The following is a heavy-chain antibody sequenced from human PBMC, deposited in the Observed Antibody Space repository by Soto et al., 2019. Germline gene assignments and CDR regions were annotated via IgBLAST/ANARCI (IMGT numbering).Heavy chain of an antibody. CDR3: ARVSSSGWYGAFDI. D-gene: IGHD6-19*01. CDR1: GFTFDDYG. Sequence: GGSLRLSCAASGFTFDDYGMSWVRQAPGKGLEWVSGINWNGGSTGYADSVKGRFTISRDNAKNSLYLQMNSLRAEDTALYHCARVSSSGWYGAFDIWGQGTMVTVSS. V-gene: IGHV3-20*01. J-gene: IGHJ3*02. CDR2: INWNGGST.